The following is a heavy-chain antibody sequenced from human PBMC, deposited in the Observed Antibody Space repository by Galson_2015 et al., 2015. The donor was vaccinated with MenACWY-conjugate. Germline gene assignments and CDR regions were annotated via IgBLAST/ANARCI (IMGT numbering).Heavy chain of an antibody. CDR3: ARSPLRWNDPGPFDY. V-gene: IGHV1-69*10. CDR1: GGTFSNYG. J-gene: IGHJ4*02. Sequence: SVKVSCKASGGTFSNYGISWVRQAPGQGLEWVGVIDPVRDTTKYAQNFQGRVSMTRDTSTTTVFMELSSLRSEDTAVHYCARSPLRWNDPGPFDYWGQGTLVTVSS. CDR2: IDPVRDTT. D-gene: IGHD1-1*01.